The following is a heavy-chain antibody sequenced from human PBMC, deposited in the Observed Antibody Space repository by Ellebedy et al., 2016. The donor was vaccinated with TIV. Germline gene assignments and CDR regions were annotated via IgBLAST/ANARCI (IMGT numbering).Heavy chain of an antibody. CDR1: GYSFTSYW. J-gene: IGHJ4*02. D-gene: IGHD3-22*01. V-gene: IGHV5-51*01. CDR3: ARTYYYDKSDYPPLFDY. CDR2: IYPGDSDT. Sequence: GESLKISCQGSGYSFTSYWIGWVRQMPGKGLEWMGIIYPGDSDTRYSPSFQGQVTISADKSISTASLRWSSLKASDTAMYYCARTYYYDKSDYPPLFDYWGQGTLVTVSS.